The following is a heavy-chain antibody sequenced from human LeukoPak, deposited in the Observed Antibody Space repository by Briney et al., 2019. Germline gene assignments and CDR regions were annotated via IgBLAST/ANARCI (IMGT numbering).Heavy chain of an antibody. CDR1: GYTFTSYD. CDR2: MNPNSGNT. D-gene: IGHD1-26*01. J-gene: IGHJ6*02. V-gene: IGHV1-8*01. CDR3: ARGSYSDPNYYGMDV. Sequence: ASVKVSCKATGYTFTSYDINWVRQATGQGLEWMGWMNPNSGNTGYAQKFQGRVTMTRNTSISTAYMELSSLRSEDTAVYYCARGSYSDPNYYGMDVWGQGTTVTVSS.